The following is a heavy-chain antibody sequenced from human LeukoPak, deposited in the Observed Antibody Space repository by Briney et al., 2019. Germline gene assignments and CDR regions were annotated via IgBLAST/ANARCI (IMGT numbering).Heavy chain of an antibody. V-gene: IGHV4-34*01. Sequence: SETLSLTCAVYGGSFSGYYWSWIRQPPGKGLEWIGEINHSGSTNYNPSLKSRVTISVDTSKNQLSLKLSSVTAADTAVYYCARGNLYCSSTSCMEFDPWGQGTLVTVSS. CDR3: ARGNLYCSSTSCMEFDP. CDR1: GGSFSGYY. J-gene: IGHJ5*02. CDR2: INHSGST. D-gene: IGHD2-2*01.